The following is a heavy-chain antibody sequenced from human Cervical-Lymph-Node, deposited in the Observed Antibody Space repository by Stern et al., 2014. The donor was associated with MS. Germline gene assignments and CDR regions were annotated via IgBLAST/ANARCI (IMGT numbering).Heavy chain of an antibody. CDR3: ARQRTTGHMDFDY. J-gene: IGHJ4*02. V-gene: IGHV1-46*01. Sequence: VHLVESGAEVKKPGASVNVSCVTSGYTFTTYYVHWVRQAPGQGLAWMGIINPSDGDTSHTRRFQDRVTMTRDTSASTVYLKLSSLKSEDTAVYYCARQRTTGHMDFDYWGQGTLVTVSS. D-gene: IGHD1-1*01. CDR1: GYTFTTYY. CDR2: INPSDGDT.